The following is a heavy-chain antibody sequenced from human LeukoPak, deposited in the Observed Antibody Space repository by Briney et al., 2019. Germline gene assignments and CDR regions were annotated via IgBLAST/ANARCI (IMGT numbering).Heavy chain of an antibody. V-gene: IGHV3-11*01. D-gene: IGHD3-22*01. CDR1: GFTFSDYY. CDR3: ARDQQRDTMIA. J-gene: IGHJ5*02. Sequence: GGSLRLPCAASGFTFSDYYMSWIRQAPGKGLEWVSYISSSGSTIYYADSVEGRFTISRDNAKNSLYLQMNSLRAEDTAVYYCARDQQRDTMIAWGQGTLVTVSS. CDR2: ISSSGSTI.